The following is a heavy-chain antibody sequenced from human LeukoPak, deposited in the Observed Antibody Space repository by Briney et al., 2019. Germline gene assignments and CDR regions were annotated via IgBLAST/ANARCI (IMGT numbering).Heavy chain of an antibody. J-gene: IGHJ6*04. V-gene: IGHV3-15*01. Sequence: GRNLRLYCAASGFTFSNAWMSWVRQAPGKGLEWVGRIKSKTDGGTTDYAAPVKGRFTISRDDSKNTLYLQMNSLKTEDTAVYYCTTGAVAGPYYYGMDVWGKGTTVTVSS. CDR1: GFTFSNAW. D-gene: IGHD6-19*01. CDR2: IKSKTDGGTT. CDR3: TTGAVAGPYYYGMDV.